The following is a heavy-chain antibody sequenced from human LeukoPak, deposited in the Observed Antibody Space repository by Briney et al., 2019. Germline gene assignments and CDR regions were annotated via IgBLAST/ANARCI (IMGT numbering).Heavy chain of an antibody. V-gene: IGHV3-30*04. CDR2: ISYDGSNK. D-gene: IGHD3-10*01. J-gene: IGHJ4*02. CDR3: ARAPDSITMVRGVGGYFDY. CDR1: GFTFSSYA. Sequence: GRSLRLSCAASGFTFSSYAMHWVRQAPGKGLEWVAVISYDGSNKYYADSVKGRFTISRDDSKNTLYLQMNSLRAEDTAVYYCARAPDSITMVRGVGGYFDYWGQGTLVTVSS.